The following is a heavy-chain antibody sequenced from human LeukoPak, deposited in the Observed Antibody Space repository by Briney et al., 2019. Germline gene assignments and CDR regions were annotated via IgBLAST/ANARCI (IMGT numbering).Heavy chain of an antibody. CDR2: IYYSGRT. V-gene: IGHV4-31*03. CDR3: ASRWGYCSGGSCNSYSWFDP. CDR1: GGSISSDGYY. J-gene: IGHJ5*02. D-gene: IGHD2-15*01. Sequence: SETLSLTCTVSGGSISSDGYYWSWICHYPGKGLEWIGYIYYSGRTYYNPSLKSRVTISVDTSKNQFSLKLSSVTAADTAVYYCASRWGYCSGGSCNSYSWFDPWGQGTLVTVSS.